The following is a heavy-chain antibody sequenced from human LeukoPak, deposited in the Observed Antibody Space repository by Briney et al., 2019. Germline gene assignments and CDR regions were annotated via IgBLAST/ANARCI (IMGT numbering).Heavy chain of an antibody. CDR3: ARGFPATPPRGPFDP. J-gene: IGHJ5*02. CDR2: IYSGGST. Sequence: GGSLRLSCAASGFTVSSNYMSWVRQAPGKGLEWVSVIYSGGSTYYADSVKGRFTISRDNSKNTLYLQMNSLRAEDTAVYYCARGFPATPPRGPFDPWGQGTLVTVSS. V-gene: IGHV3-66*01. CDR1: GFTVSSNY.